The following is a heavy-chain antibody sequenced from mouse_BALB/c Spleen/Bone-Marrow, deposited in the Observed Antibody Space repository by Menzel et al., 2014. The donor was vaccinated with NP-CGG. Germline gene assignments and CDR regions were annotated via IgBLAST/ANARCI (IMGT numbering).Heavy chain of an antibody. V-gene: IGHV2-2*02. CDR1: RFSLTSYG. CDR2: IWSGGST. CDR3: ASPYYGNYVYAMDY. Sequence: VHLVESGPGLVQPSQSLSITCTVSRFSLTSYGVHWVRQSPGKGLEWLGVIWSGGSTDYNAAFISRLSISKDNSKSQVFFKMNSLQANDTAIYYCASPYYGNYVYAMDYWGQGTSVTVSS. J-gene: IGHJ4*01. D-gene: IGHD2-10*01.